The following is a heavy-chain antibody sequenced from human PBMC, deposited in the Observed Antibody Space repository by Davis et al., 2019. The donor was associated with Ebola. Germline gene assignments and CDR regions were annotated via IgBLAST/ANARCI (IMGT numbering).Heavy chain of an antibody. D-gene: IGHD1-14*01. V-gene: IGHV3-21*01. CDR3: ARDLPDYYYYYGMDV. CDR1: GFTFSSYS. CDR2: ISSSSSYI. J-gene: IGHJ6*02. Sequence: GESLKIPCAASGFTFSSYSMNWVRQAPGKGLEWVSSISSSSSYIYYADSVKGRFTISRDNAKNSLYLQMSSLRAEDTAVYYCARDLPDYYYYYGMDVWGQGTTVTVSS.